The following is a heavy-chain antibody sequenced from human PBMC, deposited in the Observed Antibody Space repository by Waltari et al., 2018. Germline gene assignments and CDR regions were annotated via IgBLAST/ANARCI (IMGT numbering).Heavy chain of an antibody. CDR2: VDHEDGET. J-gene: IGHJ4*02. CDR1: GYSFTCIR. V-gene: IGHV1-69-2*01. CDR3: ATDCSNDYGPGSYYMVDY. Sequence: DVPLVKSGATLNQPCATFGSSCRASGYSFTCIRLHRGQRLAGKGLQWMGRVDHEDGETIYAEKFHGRVTINADTTTDTAYIELSSLRSEDTAVYYCATDCSNDYGPGSYYMVDYWGQGTLVTVSS. D-gene: IGHD3-10*01.